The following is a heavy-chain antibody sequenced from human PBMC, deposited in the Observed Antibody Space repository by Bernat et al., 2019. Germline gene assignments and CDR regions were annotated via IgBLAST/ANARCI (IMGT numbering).Heavy chain of an antibody. CDR2: ISAYNGNT. D-gene: IGHD2-8*02. J-gene: IGHJ4*02. CDR1: GYTFTSYG. Sequence: QVQLVQSGAEVKKPGASVKVSCKASGYTFTSYGISWVRQAPGQGLEWMGWISAYNGNTNYAQKLQGRVTMTTDTSTSTAYMELRSLRSDDTAVYYCAREPHPHCTGGICYDFGFGNYFDYWGQGTLVTVSS. V-gene: IGHV1-18*01. CDR3: AREPHPHCTGGICYDFGFGNYFDY.